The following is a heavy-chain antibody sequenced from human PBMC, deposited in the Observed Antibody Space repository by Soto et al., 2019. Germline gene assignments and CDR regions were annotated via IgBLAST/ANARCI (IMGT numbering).Heavy chain of an antibody. CDR2: MSPDSGNT. CDR3: EVTTGY. D-gene: IGHD1-1*01. J-gene: IGHJ4*02. Sequence: QVQVVQSRAEVKKPGASVRVSCKTSGYTFTDYDINWVRQAAGQGLEYMGWMSPDSGNTGYSQQFQGRVTRTSNTSTSTAYMELSSLTSEETAVYYCEVTTGYWGQGTMVTVSS. CDR1: GYTFTDYD. V-gene: IGHV1-8*02.